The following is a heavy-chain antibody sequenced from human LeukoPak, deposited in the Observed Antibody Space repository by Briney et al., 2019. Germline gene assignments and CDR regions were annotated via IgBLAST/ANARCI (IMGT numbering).Heavy chain of an antibody. CDR2: MNPNSGST. CDR1: GYTFTSYD. CDR3: ARGRSTGYPYYFEY. J-gene: IGHJ4*02. V-gene: IGHV1-8*03. D-gene: IGHD5-12*01. Sequence: GASVKVSCKASGYTFTSYDINWVRQATVQGLEWMGWMNPNSGSTGYAQKFQGRVTITRNTSISTAYMELSGLRSEDTAVYYCARGRSTGYPYYFEYWGQGTLVTVSS.